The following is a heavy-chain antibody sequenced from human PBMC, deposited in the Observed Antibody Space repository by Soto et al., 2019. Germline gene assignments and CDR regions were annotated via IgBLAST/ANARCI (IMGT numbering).Heavy chain of an antibody. Sequence: VKVSCKDSGYPLTSYAMHWVRQAPGERLEWMVWINACNGNTKYSQKFKGRVTITRDTSASTAYMELSSLRSEDTAVYYCARSPRNVLTFLAWLPQPPFDPWGQGTLVTVSS. J-gene: IGHJ5*02. V-gene: IGHV1-3*01. CDR1: GYPLTSYA. D-gene: IGHD3-3*02. CDR2: INACNGNT. CDR3: ARSPRNVLTFLAWLPQPPFDP.